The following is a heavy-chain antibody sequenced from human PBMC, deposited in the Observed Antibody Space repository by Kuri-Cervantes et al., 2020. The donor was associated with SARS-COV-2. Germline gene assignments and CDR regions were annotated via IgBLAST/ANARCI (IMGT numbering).Heavy chain of an antibody. CDR1: GYTFTAYY. J-gene: IGHJ3*02. CDR2: INPNSGGT. Sequence: ASVKVSCKTSGYTFTAYYMHWVRQAPGQGLEWMGRINPNSGGTNYAQKFQGRVTMTRDTSISTAYMELSGLRSDDTAVYYCARDADSSSWYPGAFDIWGQGTMVTVSS. V-gene: IGHV1-2*06. D-gene: IGHD6-13*01. CDR3: ARDADSSSWYPGAFDI.